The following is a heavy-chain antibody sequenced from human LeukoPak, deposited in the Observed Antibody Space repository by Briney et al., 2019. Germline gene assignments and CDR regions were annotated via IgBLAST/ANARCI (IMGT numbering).Heavy chain of an antibody. D-gene: IGHD6-19*01. V-gene: IGHV3-30-3*01. Sequence: PGRPLRLSCAASGFTFSSYAMHWVRQAPGKGLEWVAVISYDGSNKYYADSVKGRFTISRDNSKNTLYLQMNSLRAEDTAVYYCARAWSSGWYGLDYWGQGTLVTVSS. CDR3: ARAWSSGWYGLDY. CDR1: GFTFSSYA. CDR2: ISYDGSNK. J-gene: IGHJ4*02.